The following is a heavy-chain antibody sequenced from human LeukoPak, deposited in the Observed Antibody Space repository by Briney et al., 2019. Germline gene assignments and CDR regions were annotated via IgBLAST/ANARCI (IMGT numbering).Heavy chain of an antibody. CDR1: GYTFTGYY. Sequence: ASVKVSCKASGYTFTGYYIHWVRQAPGQGLEWMGWINPNSGGTNYAQKFQGRVTMTRDTSISTAYMELSRLRSDDTAVYYCASMTGIAVAGTSPFDYWGQGNLVTVSS. V-gene: IGHV1-2*02. D-gene: IGHD6-19*01. CDR3: ASMTGIAVAGTSPFDY. CDR2: INPNSGGT. J-gene: IGHJ4*02.